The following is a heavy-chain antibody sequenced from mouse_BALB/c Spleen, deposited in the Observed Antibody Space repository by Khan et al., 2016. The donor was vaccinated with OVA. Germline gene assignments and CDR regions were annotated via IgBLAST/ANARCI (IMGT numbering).Heavy chain of an antibody. Sequence: EVQLVESGPGLVKPPQTVSLTCTVTGISITSGNYRWSWIRQFPGNKLEWIGNIYYSGTVTYNPSLTSRTTITRDTSKNQFFLEINSLTAEDTATYYCARDYGSLYWYFDVWGAGTTVTVSS. V-gene: IGHV3-5*02. CDR1: GISITSGNYR. CDR3: ARDYGSLYWYFDV. CDR2: IYYSGTV. J-gene: IGHJ1*01. D-gene: IGHD1-1*01.